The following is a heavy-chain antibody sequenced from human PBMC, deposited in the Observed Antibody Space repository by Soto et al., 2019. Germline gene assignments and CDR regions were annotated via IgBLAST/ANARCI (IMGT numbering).Heavy chain of an antibody. V-gene: IGHV1-69*13. CDR1: GGTFSSYA. CDR2: IIPIFGTA. J-gene: IGHJ5*02. CDR3: ARDIDGWFDP. D-gene: IGHD3-16*02. Sequence: EASVKVSCKASGGTFSSYAISWVRQAPGQGLEWMGGIIPIFGTANYAQKFQGRVTITADESTSTAYMELSSLRSEDTAVYYCARDIDGWFDPWGQGTLVTVSS.